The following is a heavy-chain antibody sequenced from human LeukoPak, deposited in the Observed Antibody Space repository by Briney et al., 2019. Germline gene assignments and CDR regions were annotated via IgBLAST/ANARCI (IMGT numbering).Heavy chain of an antibody. CDR3: ARPHTVLYNWFDP. CDR1: GYTFTGYY. D-gene: IGHD4-11*01. Sequence: ASVKVSCKASGYTFTGYYMHWVRQAPVQGLERMGRINPNSVGTNYAQKFQGRVTMTRDTSISTAYMELSRLRSDDTAVYYCARPHTVLYNWFDPWGQGTLVTVSS. V-gene: IGHV1-2*06. J-gene: IGHJ5*02. CDR2: INPNSVGT.